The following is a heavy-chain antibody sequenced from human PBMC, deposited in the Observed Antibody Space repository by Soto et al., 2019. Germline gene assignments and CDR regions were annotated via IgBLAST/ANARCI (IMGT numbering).Heavy chain of an antibody. Sequence: SETLSLTCTVSGGSISSYYWSWIRQPPGKGQEWIGYIYYSGSTNYNPSLKSRVTISVDTSKNQFSLKLSSVTAADTAVYYCARDRYYYGSGSLGNWFDPWGQGTLVTVSS. CDR2: IYYSGST. J-gene: IGHJ5*02. V-gene: IGHV4-59*01. CDR1: GGSISSYY. CDR3: ARDRYYYGSGSLGNWFDP. D-gene: IGHD3-10*01.